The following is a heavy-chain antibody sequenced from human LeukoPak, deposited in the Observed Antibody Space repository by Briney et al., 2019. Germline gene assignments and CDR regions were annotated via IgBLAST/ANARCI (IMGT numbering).Heavy chain of an antibody. Sequence: GGPLRLSCAASGFTFSSYAMSWVRQAPGKGLEWVANINQDGSKKYYVDSVKGRFTISRDNVKNSVYLQMNSLRAEDTAVYSCARAVAAADSYWGRGTLVTVSS. D-gene: IGHD6-13*01. CDR2: INQDGSKK. J-gene: IGHJ4*02. CDR1: GFTFSSYA. CDR3: ARAVAAADSY. V-gene: IGHV3-7*04.